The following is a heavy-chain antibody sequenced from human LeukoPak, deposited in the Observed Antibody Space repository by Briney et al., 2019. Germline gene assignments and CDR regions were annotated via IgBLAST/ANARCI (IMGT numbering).Heavy chain of an antibody. J-gene: IGHJ6*02. CDR2: IIPIFGTA. Sequence: ASVTVSCKASGGTFSSYAISWVRQAPGQGLEWMGGIIPIFGTANYAQKFQGRVTITADESTSTAYMELSSLRSEDTAVYYCASARRITIFGVVKYYYYGMDVWGQGTTVTVSS. V-gene: IGHV1-69*13. CDR3: ASARRITIFGVVKYYYYGMDV. CDR1: GGTFSSYA. D-gene: IGHD3-3*01.